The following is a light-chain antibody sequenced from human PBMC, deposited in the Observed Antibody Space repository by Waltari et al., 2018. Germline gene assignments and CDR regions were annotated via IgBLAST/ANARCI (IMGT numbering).Light chain of an antibody. V-gene: IGKV1-33*01. J-gene: IGKJ5*01. CDR1: EDITNY. Sequence: DIQMTQSPSSLSASVGDRVPITCQATEDITNYLNWYQQKPGKAPKLLNYEASNLETGVPSRFSGSGSGTDFTFAISSLQPEDVATYYCQQYHDLPTFGQGTRLEIK. CDR3: QQYHDLPT. CDR2: EAS.